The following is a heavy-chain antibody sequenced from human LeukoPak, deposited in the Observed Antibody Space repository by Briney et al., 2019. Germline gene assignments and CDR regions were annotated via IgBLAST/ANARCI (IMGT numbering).Heavy chain of an antibody. Sequence: ASVKVSCKASGYTFTSYDINWVRQATGQGLEWMGWMNPNSGNTGYARKFQGRVTMTRNTSISTAYMELSSLRSEDTAVYYCARIPASSGYYYAEYFQHWGQGTLVTVSS. J-gene: IGHJ1*01. CDR2: MNPNSGNT. CDR1: GYTFTSYD. D-gene: IGHD3-22*01. V-gene: IGHV1-8*01. CDR3: ARIPASSGYYYAEYFQH.